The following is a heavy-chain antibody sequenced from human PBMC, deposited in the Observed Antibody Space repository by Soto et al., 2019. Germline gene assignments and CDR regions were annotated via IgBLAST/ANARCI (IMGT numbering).Heavy chain of an antibody. CDR2: ISSSSSYI. CDR1: GFTFSSYS. CDR3: ARVPHRFRSSSNYI. J-gene: IGHJ4*02. V-gene: IGHV3-21*04. Sequence: GGSLRLSCAASGFTFSSYSMNWVRQAPGKGLEWVSSISSSSSYIYYADSVKGRFTISRDNAKNSLYLQMNSLRAEDTAMYYCARVPHRFRSSSNYIWGQGALVTVSS. D-gene: IGHD6-6*01.